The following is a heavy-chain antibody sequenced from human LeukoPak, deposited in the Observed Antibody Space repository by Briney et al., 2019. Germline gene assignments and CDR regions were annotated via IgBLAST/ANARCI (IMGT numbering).Heavy chain of an antibody. V-gene: IGHV4-59*08. J-gene: IGHJ4*02. CDR1: GGSISSYY. D-gene: IGHD2-21*02. CDR3: ARLLHRGGDTPSDY. CDR2: IYYSGST. Sequence: SETLSLTCTVSGGSISSYYWSWIRQPPGKGLEWIGYIYYSGSTNYNPSLKSRVTISVDTSKNQFSLKLSSVTAADTAVYYCARLLHRGGDTPSDYWGQGTLVTVSS.